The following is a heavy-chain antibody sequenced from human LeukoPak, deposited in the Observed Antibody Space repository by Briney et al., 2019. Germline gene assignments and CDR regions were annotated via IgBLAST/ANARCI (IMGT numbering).Heavy chain of an antibody. Sequence: PGGSLRLSCAASGFTFSSYGMSWVRQAPGKGLEWVSAISGSGGSTYYADSAKGRFTISRDNSKNTLYLQMNSLRAEDTAVYYCARGDIAELGYWGQGTLVTVSS. CDR2: ISGSGGST. CDR3: ARGDIAELGY. J-gene: IGHJ4*02. V-gene: IGHV3-23*01. CDR1: GFTFSSYG. D-gene: IGHD6-13*01.